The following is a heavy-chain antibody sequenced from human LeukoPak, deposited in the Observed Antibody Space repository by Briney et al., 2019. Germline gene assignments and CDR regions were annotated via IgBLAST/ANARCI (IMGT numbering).Heavy chain of an antibody. CDR2: INSDGSTT. D-gene: IGHD3-10*01. Sequence: GGSLRLCCAASGFTSSRHWMHWVRQAPGKGLEWLSFINSDGSTTRHADSVKGRFTISRDNAQTTLHLQMNSLRAEDTAVYYCARGGVAGGNDYWGEGTLVTVSS. J-gene: IGHJ4*02. V-gene: IGHV3-74*01. CDR1: GFTSSRHW. CDR3: ARGGVAGGNDY.